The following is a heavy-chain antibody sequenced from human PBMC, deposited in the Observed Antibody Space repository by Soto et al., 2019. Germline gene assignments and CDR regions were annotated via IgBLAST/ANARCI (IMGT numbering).Heavy chain of an antibody. CDR2: IYYSGST. Sequence: SETLSLTCTVSGGSISSYYWSWIRQHPGKGLEWIGYIYYSGSTYYNPSLKSRVTISVDTSKNQFSLKLSSVTAADTAVFYCARLAGYCSGTSCYGYYGMDVWGQGTTVTVSS. CDR1: GGSISSYY. J-gene: IGHJ6*02. V-gene: IGHV4-59*08. D-gene: IGHD2-2*01. CDR3: ARLAGYCSGTSCYGYYGMDV.